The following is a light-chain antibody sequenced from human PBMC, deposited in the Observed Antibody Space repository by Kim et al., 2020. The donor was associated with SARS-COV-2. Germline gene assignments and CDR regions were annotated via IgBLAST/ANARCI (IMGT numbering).Light chain of an antibody. V-gene: IGKV1-39*01. CDR2: AAS. J-gene: IGKJ4*01. CDR1: QSISSY. Sequence: ASVGDRVTITCRASQSISSYLNWYQQKPGKAPKLLIYAASSLRSGVPSRFSGSGSGTDFTLTISSLQPEDFATYYCQQSYSTPLTFGGGTKVEIK. CDR3: QQSYSTPLT.